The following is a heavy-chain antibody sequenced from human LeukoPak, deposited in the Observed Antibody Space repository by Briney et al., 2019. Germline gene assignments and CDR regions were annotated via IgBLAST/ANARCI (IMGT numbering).Heavy chain of an antibody. J-gene: IGHJ5*02. CDR3: ARSPYSSSWYPFAP. Sequence: PSETLSLTCTVSGGSISSGSYYWSWIRQVAGKGLEWIGRIYTSGSTNYNPSLKSRVTMSVDTSKNQFSLKLTSVTAADTAVYYCARSPYSSSWYPFAPWGQGTLVTVSS. V-gene: IGHV4-61*02. D-gene: IGHD6-13*01. CDR1: GGSISSGSYY. CDR2: IYTSGST.